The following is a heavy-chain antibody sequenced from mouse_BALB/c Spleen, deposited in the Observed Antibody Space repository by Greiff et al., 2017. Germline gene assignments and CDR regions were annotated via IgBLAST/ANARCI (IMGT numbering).Heavy chain of an antibody. Sequence: EVMLVESGGGLVKPGGSLKLSCAASGFTFSSYAMSWVRQTPEKSLEWVASISSGGSTYYPDSVKARFTISRDNAKNNLYLQMSSLKSEDTAMYYCARNGMITTPYYFGDWGQGTPLTVSS. CDR1: GFTFSSYA. CDR2: ISSGGST. D-gene: IGHD2-4*01. V-gene: IGHV5-6-5*01. J-gene: IGHJ2*01. CDR3: ARNGMITTPYYFGD.